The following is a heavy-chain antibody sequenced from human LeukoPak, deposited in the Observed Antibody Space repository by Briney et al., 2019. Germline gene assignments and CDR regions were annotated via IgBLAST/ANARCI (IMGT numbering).Heavy chain of an antibody. Sequence: GGPLRLSCAASGFTFSSYSMNWVRQAPGKGLEWVSYISSRSSTRSYADSVKGRFTISRDNAKNSVYLQMNSLRDEDTAVYYCARDQDYAFDYWGQGTPVTVSS. D-gene: IGHD4-17*01. CDR1: GFTFSSYS. CDR2: ISSRSSTR. J-gene: IGHJ4*02. CDR3: ARDQDYAFDY. V-gene: IGHV3-48*02.